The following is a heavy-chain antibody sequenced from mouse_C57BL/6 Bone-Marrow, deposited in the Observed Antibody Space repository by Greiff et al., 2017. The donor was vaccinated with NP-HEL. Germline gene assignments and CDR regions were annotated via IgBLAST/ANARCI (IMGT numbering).Heavy chain of an antibody. Sequence: DVHLVESGGDLVKPGGSLKLSCAASGFTFSSYGMSWVRQTPDKRLEWVATISSGGSYTYYPDSVKGRFTISRDNAKNTLYLQMSSLKSEDTAMYYCARPKYSNPFDYWGQGTTLTVSS. CDR3: ARPKYSNPFDY. CDR2: ISSGGSYT. J-gene: IGHJ2*01. V-gene: IGHV5-6*01. CDR1: GFTFSSYG. D-gene: IGHD2-5*01.